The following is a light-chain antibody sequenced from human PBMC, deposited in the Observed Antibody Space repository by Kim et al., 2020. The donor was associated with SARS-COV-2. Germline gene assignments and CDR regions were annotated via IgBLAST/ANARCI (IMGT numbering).Light chain of an antibody. CDR2: DNN. J-gene: IGLJ2*01. CDR1: SSDIGAGYD. V-gene: IGLV1-40*01. Sequence: QSVLTQPPSVSGAPGQRVTISCTGSSSDIGAGYDVHWYQHLPGRAPKLVIYDNNNRPSGVPDRFSGSKSYTSASLAITGLQAEDEADYYCQSSDGSLTGVIFGGGTQLT. CDR3: QSSDGSLTGVI.